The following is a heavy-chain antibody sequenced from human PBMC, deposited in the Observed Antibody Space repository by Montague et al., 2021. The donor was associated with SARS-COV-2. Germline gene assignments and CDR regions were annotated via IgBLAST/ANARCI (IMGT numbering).Heavy chain of an antibody. CDR1: RFTFSDFW. V-gene: IGHV3-7*01. CDR3: ARGSTGWYAIFGHYGMDV. D-gene: IGHD6-19*01. CDR2: IKHDGSEK. Sequence: SLRLSCAASRFTFSDFWMNWVRQAPGKGLEWVADIKHDGSEKSYXDSXKGRFTISRDNAKNSLYLQMNSLRAEDTAVYYCARGSTGWYAIFGHYGMDVWGQGTTVTVSS. J-gene: IGHJ6*02.